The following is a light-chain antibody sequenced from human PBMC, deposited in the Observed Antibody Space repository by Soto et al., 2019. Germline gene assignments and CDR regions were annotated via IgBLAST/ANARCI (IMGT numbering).Light chain of an antibody. J-gene: IGKJ2*02. Sequence: EIVLTQSPATLSLSPGERATLSCRASQSVSSYLAWYQQKPGQAPRLLIHDASNRATGIPARFSGSGSGTDSTLTISSLEPEDFALYFCQQRSSWPRGTFGQGTKLEIK. CDR1: QSVSSY. CDR2: DAS. CDR3: QQRSSWPRGT. V-gene: IGKV3-11*01.